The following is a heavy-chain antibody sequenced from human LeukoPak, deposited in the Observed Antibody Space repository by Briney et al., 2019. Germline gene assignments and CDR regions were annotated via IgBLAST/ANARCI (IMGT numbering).Heavy chain of an antibody. CDR3: AAADYCSSTSCPFYY. Sequence: GGSLRLSCAASGFTFSDYYMSWIRQAPGKGLEWVSYISSSGSTIYYADSVKGRFTISRDNAKNSLYLQMNSLRAEDTAVYYCAAADYCSSTSCPFYYWGQGTLVTVSS. J-gene: IGHJ4*02. D-gene: IGHD2-2*01. CDR1: GFTFSDYY. V-gene: IGHV3-11*04. CDR2: ISSSGSTI.